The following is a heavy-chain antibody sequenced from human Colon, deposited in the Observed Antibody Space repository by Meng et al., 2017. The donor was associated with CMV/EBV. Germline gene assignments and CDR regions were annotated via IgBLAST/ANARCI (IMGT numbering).Heavy chain of an antibody. Sequence: GESLKISCAASGFALSPYYMNWVRQAPGKGLEWVSSISSSSRNIYYADSVRGRFTISRDNAENSLYLQMNNLRGEDTAVYYCAKGREGHNSYSFDLWGQGTLVTVSS. CDR3: AKGREGHNSYSFDL. V-gene: IGHV3-21*01. CDR1: GFALSPYY. CDR2: ISSSSRNI. D-gene: IGHD5-24*01. J-gene: IGHJ4*02.